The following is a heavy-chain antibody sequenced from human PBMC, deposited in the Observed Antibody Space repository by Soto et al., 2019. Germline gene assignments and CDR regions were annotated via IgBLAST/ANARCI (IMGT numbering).Heavy chain of an antibody. J-gene: IGHJ3*02. V-gene: IGHV5-51*03. CDR2: IYPGDSRT. CDR3: TRDLDYGDNSDNIDI. Sequence: EAQLVQSGAEVKKPGESLKISCEDSGHSFTTYWIDWVRQMPGKGLEWMGIIYPGDSRTTYSPSFQGQVIISADKSISTAYLQWSSLKASDTDMYYCTRDLDYGDNSDNIDIWGQGTMVIVSS. CDR1: GHSFTTYW. D-gene: IGHD4-17*01.